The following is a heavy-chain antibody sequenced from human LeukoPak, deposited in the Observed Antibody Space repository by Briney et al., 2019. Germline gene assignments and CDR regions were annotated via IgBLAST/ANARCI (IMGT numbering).Heavy chain of an antibody. J-gene: IGHJ3*01. Sequence: PGGSLRLSCAASGFTFSSHNMNWVRQAPMKGLVWVSGINSDGSTTSFADSVKGRFTISRDNAKNTLYLQMNSLRADDTAVYYCARGGVAGGFDLWGQGTMVTLSS. CDR3: ARGGVAGGFDL. V-gene: IGHV3-74*01. CDR1: GFTFSSHN. CDR2: INSDGSTT. D-gene: IGHD2-8*01.